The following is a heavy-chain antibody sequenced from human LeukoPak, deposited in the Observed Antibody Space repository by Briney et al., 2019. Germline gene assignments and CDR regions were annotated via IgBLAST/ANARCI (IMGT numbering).Heavy chain of an antibody. CDR2: ISSSSSYI. CDR1: GFTFSSNS. Sequence: GGSLRLSCAASGFTFSSNSMNWVRQAPGKGLEWVSSISSSSSYIYYADSVKGRFTISRDNAKNSLYLQMNSLRGVGTAEYYCARAYGSRSYYFDYWGQGILVTVSS. V-gene: IGHV3-21*01. D-gene: IGHD3-10*01. J-gene: IGHJ4*02. CDR3: ARAYGSRSYYFDY.